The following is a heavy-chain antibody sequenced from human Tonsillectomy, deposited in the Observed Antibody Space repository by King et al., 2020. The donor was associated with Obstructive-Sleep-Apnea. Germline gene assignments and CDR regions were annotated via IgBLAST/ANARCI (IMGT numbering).Heavy chain of an antibody. D-gene: IGHD4-11*01. CDR2: IPHSGSP. Sequence: LQLQESGPGLVKPSQTLSLTCTVSDDSFSSSAYYWGWIRQYPGKGLEWIGCIPHSGSPYYNPSLHSRVTISMVTSRNQFFLKLRSVTAADTAVYYCARSTEDSNYEAYGSQGSLVTVPS. V-gene: IGHV4-31*03. CDR1: DDSFSSSAYY. CDR3: ARSTEDSNYEAY. J-gene: IGHJ4*02.